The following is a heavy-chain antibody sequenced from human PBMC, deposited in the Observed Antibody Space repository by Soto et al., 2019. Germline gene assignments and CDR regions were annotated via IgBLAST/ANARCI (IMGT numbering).Heavy chain of an antibody. J-gene: IGHJ5*02. CDR3: ARVPHSSSPSYFNWFDP. CDR2: TYYRSKWYN. CDR1: GDSVSSNSAA. Sequence: SPTLSLTCAISGDSVSSNSAAWNWIRQSPSRGLEWLGRTYYRSKWYNDYAVSVKSRITINPDTSKNQFSLQLNSVTPEDTAVYYCARVPHSSSPSYFNWFDPLGQGTLVTVSS. D-gene: IGHD6-6*01. V-gene: IGHV6-1*01.